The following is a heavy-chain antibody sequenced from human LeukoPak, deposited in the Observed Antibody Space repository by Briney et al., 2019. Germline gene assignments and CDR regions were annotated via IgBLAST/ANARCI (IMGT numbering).Heavy chain of an antibody. CDR3: ATGYYYDSSGYYSI. D-gene: IGHD3-22*01. V-gene: IGHV1-24*01. CDR1: GYTLTELS. Sequence: ASVTVSCKVSGYTLTELSMHWVRQAPGKGLEWMGGFDPEDGETIYAQKFQGRVTMTEDTSTDTAYMELSSLRSEDTAVYYCATGYYYDSSGYYSIWGQGTMVTVSS. J-gene: IGHJ3*02. CDR2: FDPEDGET.